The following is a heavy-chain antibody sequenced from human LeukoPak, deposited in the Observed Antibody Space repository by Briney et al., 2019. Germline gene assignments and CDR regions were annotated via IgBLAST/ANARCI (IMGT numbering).Heavy chain of an antibody. CDR3: VGAVAGTNWFDP. CDR2: IYHSGST. V-gene: IGHV4-38-2*02. J-gene: IGHJ5*02. CDR1: GYSISSGYY. Sequence: SETLSLTCTVSGYSISSGYYWGWIRQPPGKGLEWIGSIYHSGSTYYNPSLKSRVTISVDASKNQFSLKLSSVTAADTAVYYCVGAVAGTNWFDPWGQGTLVTVSS. D-gene: IGHD6-19*01.